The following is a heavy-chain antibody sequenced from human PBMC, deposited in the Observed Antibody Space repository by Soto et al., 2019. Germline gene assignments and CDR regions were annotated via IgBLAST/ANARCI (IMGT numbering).Heavy chain of an antibody. V-gene: IGHV4-39*01. J-gene: IGHJ6*02. CDR3: AGHGAGNVYYYYYGMDV. CDR1: DRFISSSTDR. Sequence: GALRLTCSVGDRFISSSTDRWGGVRGPPGEGLEWIGSIYYSGSTYYNPSLKSRVTISVDTSKNQFSLKLSSVTAADTAVYYGAGHGAGNVYYYYYGMDVWGPGTTVTVSS. D-gene: IGHD1-1*01. CDR2: IYYSGST.